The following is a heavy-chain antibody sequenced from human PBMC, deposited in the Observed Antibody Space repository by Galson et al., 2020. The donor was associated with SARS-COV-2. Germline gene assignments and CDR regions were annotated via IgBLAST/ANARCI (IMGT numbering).Heavy chain of an antibody. Sequence: SGGSLRLSCAASGFTFSSYGMHWVRQAPGKGLEWVAVISYDGSNKYYADSVKGRFTISRDNSKNTLYLQMNSLRAEDTAVYYCAKDGSYSGSGWLRVFDYWGQGTMVVVSS. J-gene: IGHJ4*02. CDR1: GFTFSSYG. CDR3: AKDGSYSGSGWLRVFDY. V-gene: IGHV3-30*18. D-gene: IGHD6-19*01. CDR2: ISYDGSNK.